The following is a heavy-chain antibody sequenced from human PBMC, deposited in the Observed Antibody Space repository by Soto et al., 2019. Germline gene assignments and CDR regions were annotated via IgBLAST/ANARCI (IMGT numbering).Heavy chain of an antibody. CDR2: IWYDGSNK. Sequence: GGSLRLSCAASGFTFSSYGMHWVRQAPGKGLEWVAVIWYDGSNKYYADSVKGRFTISRDNSKNTLYLQMNSLRAEDTAVYYCARGEPRYGMDVWGQGTTVTVSS. D-gene: IGHD1-1*01. CDR3: ARGEPRYGMDV. CDR1: GFTFSSYG. J-gene: IGHJ6*02. V-gene: IGHV3-33*01.